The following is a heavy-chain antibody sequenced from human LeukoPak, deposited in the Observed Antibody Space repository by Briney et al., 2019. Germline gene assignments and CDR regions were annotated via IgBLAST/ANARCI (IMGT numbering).Heavy chain of an antibody. CDR2: ISSSSSYI. D-gene: IGHD6-13*01. CDR1: GFTFSSYS. Sequence: GGSLRLSCAASGFTFSSYSMNWVRQAPGKRLEWVSSISSSSSYIYYTDSLKGRFTVSRDNAKNSLDLQMNSLRAEDTAVYYCARARLGIAAGIDYWGQGTLVTVSS. CDR3: ARARLGIAAGIDY. J-gene: IGHJ4*02. V-gene: IGHV3-21*01.